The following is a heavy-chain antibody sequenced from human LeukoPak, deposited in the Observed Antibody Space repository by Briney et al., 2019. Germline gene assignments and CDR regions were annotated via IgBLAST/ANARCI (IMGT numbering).Heavy chain of an antibody. V-gene: IGHV3-73*01. D-gene: IGHD4-17*01. CDR1: GFTFSGSA. Sequence: PGGSLRLSCAASGFTFSGSAMHWVRQASGKGLEWVGRIRSKANSYATAYAASVKGRFTISRDDSKNTAYLQMNSLKTEDTAVYYCTTQPSTTVTKRWGQGTLVTVSS. CDR2: IRSKANSYAT. J-gene: IGHJ4*02. CDR3: TTQPSTTVTKR.